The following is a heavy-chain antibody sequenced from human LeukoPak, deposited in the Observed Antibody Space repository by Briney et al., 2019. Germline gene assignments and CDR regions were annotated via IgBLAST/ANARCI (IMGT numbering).Heavy chain of an antibody. Sequence: ASVKVSCKASGYTFTGYYMHWVRQAPGQGLEWMGWINPNSGGTNYAQKFQGRVTMTRDTSISTAYMELSRLRSDDTAVYYCARVGRGYDFWSGYTEPQNWFDPWGQGTLVTVSS. V-gene: IGHV1-2*02. D-gene: IGHD3-3*01. CDR1: GYTFTGYY. CDR2: INPNSGGT. CDR3: ARVGRGYDFWSGYTEPQNWFDP. J-gene: IGHJ5*02.